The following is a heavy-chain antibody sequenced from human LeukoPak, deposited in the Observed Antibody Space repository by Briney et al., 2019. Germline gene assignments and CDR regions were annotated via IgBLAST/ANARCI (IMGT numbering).Heavy chain of an antibody. CDR3: ARALRYFDWLSTSPEYNWFDP. V-gene: IGHV3-48*01. Sequence: GGSLRLSCAASGFTFNSYSMNWVRQAPGKGLEWVSYISSSSSTIYYADSVKGRFTISRDNAKNSLYLQMNSLRAEDTAVYYCARALRYFDWLSTSPEYNWFDPWGQGTLVTVSS. J-gene: IGHJ5*02. D-gene: IGHD3-9*01. CDR2: ISSSSSTI. CDR1: GFTFNSYS.